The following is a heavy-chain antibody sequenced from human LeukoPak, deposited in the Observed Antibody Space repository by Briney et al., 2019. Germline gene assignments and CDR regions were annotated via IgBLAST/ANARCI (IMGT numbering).Heavy chain of an antibody. CDR1: GFTFSIAW. D-gene: IGHD2-2*01. J-gene: IGHJ5*02. CDR2: IKQDGSEK. Sequence: GGSLRLSCAASGFTFSIAWMSWVRQAPGKGLEWVANIKQDGSEKYYVDSVKGRFTISRDNAKNSLYLQMNSLRAEDTAVYYCARDDCSSISCYHNWFDPWGQGTLVTVSS. V-gene: IGHV3-7*01. CDR3: ARDDCSSISCYHNWFDP.